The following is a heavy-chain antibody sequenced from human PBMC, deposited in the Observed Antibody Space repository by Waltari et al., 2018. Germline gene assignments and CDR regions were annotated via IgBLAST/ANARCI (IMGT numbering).Heavy chain of an antibody. V-gene: IGHV4-34*01. CDR1: VGSFSGYY. Sequence: QVQLQQWGAGLLKPSETLSLTCAVYVGSFSGYYWSWIRQPPGKGLEWIGEIHHSGSTNYNPSLKSRVTISVDTSKNQFSLKLSSVTAADTAVYYCAREVDYWFDPWGQGTLVTVSS. CDR2: IHHSGST. CDR3: AREVDYWFDP. J-gene: IGHJ5*02. D-gene: IGHD2-2*01.